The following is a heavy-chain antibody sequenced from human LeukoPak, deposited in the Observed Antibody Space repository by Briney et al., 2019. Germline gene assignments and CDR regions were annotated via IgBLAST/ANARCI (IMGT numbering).Heavy chain of an antibody. D-gene: IGHD6-13*01. Sequence: GGSLRLSCAASALSIDDYGMSWVRQAPGKGLEWISGIDWRGGAISYSDSVKGRFTISRDNTKNSLYLQMTSLRVDDTAVYYCARDLSASWYSLAYWGQGTLVTVSS. CDR1: ALSIDDYG. CDR3: ARDLSASWYSLAY. J-gene: IGHJ4*02. V-gene: IGHV3-20*04. CDR2: IDWRGGAI.